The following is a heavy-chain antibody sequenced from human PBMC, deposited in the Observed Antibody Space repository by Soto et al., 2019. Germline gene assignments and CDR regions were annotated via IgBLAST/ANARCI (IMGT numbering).Heavy chain of an antibody. D-gene: IGHD3-22*01. V-gene: IGHV4-30-4*01. J-gene: IGHJ5*02. Sequence: PSETLSLTCTVSGGSISSGDYYWSCIRQPPGKGLEWIGYICYSGSTYYNPSLKSRVTISVDTSKNQFSLKLSSVTAADTAVYYCARGPHYYDSSGPALDPWGQGTLVTVSS. CDR1: GGSISSGDYY. CDR2: ICYSGST. CDR3: ARGPHYYDSSGPALDP.